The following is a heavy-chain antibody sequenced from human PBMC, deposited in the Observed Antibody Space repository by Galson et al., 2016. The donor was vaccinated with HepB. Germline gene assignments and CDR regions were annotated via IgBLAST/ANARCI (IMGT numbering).Heavy chain of an antibody. Sequence: QSGAEVKKPGESLRISCKGSAHTFTSYWIAWVRQMPGKGLQWMGPIDPSDSYITYSPSFQAHVTISVDKSIGTADLKWSSLKASDTAMYYCASYYCSSTGGYVEDYWGQGTLVTVSS. CDR1: AHTFTSYW. CDR2: IDPSDSYI. J-gene: IGHJ4*02. V-gene: IGHV5-10-1*01. CDR3: ASYYCSSTGGYVEDY. D-gene: IGHD2-2*01.